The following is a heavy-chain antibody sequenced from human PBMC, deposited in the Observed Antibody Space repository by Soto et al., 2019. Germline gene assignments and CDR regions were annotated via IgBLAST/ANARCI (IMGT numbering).Heavy chain of an antibody. CDR3: ARDARRYFDWFLKPSGYEFQH. V-gene: IGHV3-30*03. CDR1: GFTFSSYG. D-gene: IGHD3-9*01. CDR2: ISYDGSNK. J-gene: IGHJ1*01. Sequence: GGSLRLSCAASGFTFSSYGMHWVRQAPGKGLEWVAVISYDGSNKYYADSVKGRFTISRDNSKNTLYLQMNSLRDEDTAVYYCARDARRYFDWFLKPSGYEFQHWGQGTLVTVSS.